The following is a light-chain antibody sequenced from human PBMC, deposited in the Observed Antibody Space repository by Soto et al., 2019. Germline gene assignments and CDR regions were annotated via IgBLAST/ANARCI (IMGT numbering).Light chain of an antibody. CDR2: GVS. J-gene: IGKJ2*01. V-gene: IGKV3-15*01. CDR1: ESLFGF. CDR3: QSYNDWPFA. Sequence: DIVLTQSPATLSVSPGDRVTLSCRASESLFGFLAWYQQKPGQAPRLLMYGVSTRATGIPARFSGGGSATDFTLNISILQSEDSAFYFCQSYNDWPFASGLGTRLEI.